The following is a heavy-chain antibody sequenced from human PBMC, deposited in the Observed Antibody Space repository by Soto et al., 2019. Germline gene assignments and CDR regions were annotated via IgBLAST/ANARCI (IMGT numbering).Heavy chain of an antibody. V-gene: IGHV4-4*02. CDR2: IYQNGST. D-gene: IGHD3-16*01. J-gene: IGHJ5*02. CDR3: ARVWGALAPIAGWFGP. CDR1: NGSITSGNW. Sequence: QVQLQESGPGLVKPSGTLSLTCAVSNGSITSGNWWSWVRQPPGKGLEWIGDIYQNGSTNYNPSLRRRVIISVDKSKNIFSLSLSSVTAADTAVYFCARVWGALAPIAGWFGPWGRGILVTVSS.